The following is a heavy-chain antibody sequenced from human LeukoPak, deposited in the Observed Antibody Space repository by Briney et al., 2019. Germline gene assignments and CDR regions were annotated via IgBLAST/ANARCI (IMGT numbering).Heavy chain of an antibody. CDR3: ARDGPSTVTLDY. D-gene: IGHD4-17*01. V-gene: IGHV3-21*01. Sequence: GGSLRLSCAASGFTFSSYSMNWVRQAPGKGLEWVSSISSSSSYIYYADSVKGRFTISRDNAKNSLYLQMNSLRAEDTAVYYCARDGPSTVTLDYWGQGTLVTVSS. J-gene: IGHJ4*02. CDR2: ISSSSSYI. CDR1: GFTFSSYS.